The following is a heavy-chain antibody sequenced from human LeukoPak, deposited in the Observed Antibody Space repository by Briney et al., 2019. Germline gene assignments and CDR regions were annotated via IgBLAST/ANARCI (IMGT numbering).Heavy chain of an antibody. D-gene: IGHD3-10*01. CDR3: ARGVRRLWFGEPTGAFDI. V-gene: IGHV3-48*04. CDR1: GFTFSSYG. CDR2: ISSSGSTI. J-gene: IGHJ3*02. Sequence: HPGGSLRLSCAASGFTFSSYGMSWVRQAPGKGLEWVACISSSGSTIYYADSVKGRFTISRDNAKNSLYLQMNSLRAEDTAVYYCARGVRRLWFGEPTGAFDIWGQGTMVTVSS.